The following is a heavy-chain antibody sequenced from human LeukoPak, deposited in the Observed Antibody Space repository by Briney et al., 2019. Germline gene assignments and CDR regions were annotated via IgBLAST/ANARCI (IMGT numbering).Heavy chain of an antibody. J-gene: IGHJ4*02. CDR3: ARLYSGSFDY. CDR2: IYYSGST. V-gene: IGHV4-31*03. Sequence: SETLSLTCTVSGGSISSGGYYWSWIRQHPGKGLEWIGYIYYSGSTYYNPSLKSRVTISVDTSKNQFSLKLSSVTAADTAVYYCARLYSGSFDYWGQGTLVTVSS. CDR1: GGSISSGGYY. D-gene: IGHD1-26*01.